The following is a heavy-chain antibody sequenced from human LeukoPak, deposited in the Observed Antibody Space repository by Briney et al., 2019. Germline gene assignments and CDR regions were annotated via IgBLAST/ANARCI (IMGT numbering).Heavy chain of an antibody. V-gene: IGHV4-30-2*01. Sequence: SETLSLTCTVSGGSISSGGYYWSWIRQPPGKGLEWIVYIYHSGGTYYNPSLKSRVTISVDRSKNQFSLKLSSVTAADTAVYYCARGVVVPAAIPFDYWGQGTLVTVSS. J-gene: IGHJ4*02. CDR1: GGSISSGGYY. CDR3: ARGVVVPAAIPFDY. D-gene: IGHD2-2*01. CDR2: IYHSGGT.